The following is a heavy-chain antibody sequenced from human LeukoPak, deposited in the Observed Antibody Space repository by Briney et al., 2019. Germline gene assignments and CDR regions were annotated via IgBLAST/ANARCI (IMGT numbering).Heavy chain of an antibody. V-gene: IGHV3-43*02. CDR1: GFTFDDYA. CDR2: ISGDGGNT. D-gene: IGHD3-3*01. J-gene: IGHJ5*02. Sequence: GGSLRLPCAASGFTFDDYAMHWVRQAPGKGLEWVSLISGDGGNTYYADSVKGRFTISRDNSKNSLYLKMNSLRTEDTVLYYCAKDYYDFWSGYNWFDPWRQGTLVTVSS. CDR3: AKDYYDFWSGYNWFDP.